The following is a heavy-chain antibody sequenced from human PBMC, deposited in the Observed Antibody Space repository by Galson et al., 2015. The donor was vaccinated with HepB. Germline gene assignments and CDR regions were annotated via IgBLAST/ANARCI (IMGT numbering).Heavy chain of an antibody. J-gene: IGHJ4*02. V-gene: IGHV3-23*01. CDR1: GFTFRRLG. CDR3: ARGTTSIDY. Sequence: SLRLSCATSGFTFRRLGMTWVRQAAGKGLECVAAISMSGGSTDYADSVKGRFTISRDNSNNMLYLRMNNLRVEDTAVYYCARGTTSIDYWGQGTQVSVSS. D-gene: IGHD1-1*01. CDR2: ISMSGGST.